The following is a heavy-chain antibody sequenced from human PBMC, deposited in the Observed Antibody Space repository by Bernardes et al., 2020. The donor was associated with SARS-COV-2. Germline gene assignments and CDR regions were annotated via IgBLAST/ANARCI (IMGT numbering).Heavy chain of an antibody. V-gene: IGHV4-31*03. CDR1: GGSISSGGYY. D-gene: IGHD4-17*01. J-gene: IGHJ4*02. Sequence: SETLSLTCTVSGGSISSGGYYWSWIRQHPGKGLEWIGYIYYSGSTYYNPSLKSRVTISVDTSKNQFSLKLSSVTAADTAVYYCARSYGDYPLFDYWGQGTLVTVSS. CDR2: IYYSGST. CDR3: ARSYGDYPLFDY.